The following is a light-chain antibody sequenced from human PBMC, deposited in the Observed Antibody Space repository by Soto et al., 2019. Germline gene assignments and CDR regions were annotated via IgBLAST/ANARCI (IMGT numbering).Light chain of an antibody. V-gene: IGKV3-20*01. CDR2: GAS. Sequence: EIVLTQSPGTLSLSPGERATLSCRASQSVSNSYLAWYQQKPGQAPRLLIYGASSRATGIPDRFSGSGSETDFTLTISRLEPEDFAVYYCQRYGTSLTWTFGQGTKVDIK. CDR3: QRYGTSLTWT. CDR1: QSVSNSY. J-gene: IGKJ1*01.